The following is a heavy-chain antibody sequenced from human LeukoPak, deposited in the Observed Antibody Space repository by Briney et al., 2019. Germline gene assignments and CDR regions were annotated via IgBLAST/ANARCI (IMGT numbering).Heavy chain of an antibody. CDR3: AREAYIAARLLDY. V-gene: IGHV3-74*01. J-gene: IGHJ4*02. CDR2: INSDGSST. CDR1: GFTFSSYW. D-gene: IGHD6-6*01. Sequence: GGSLRLSCAASGFTFSSYWMHWVRQAPGKGLVWVSRINSDGSSTTYADSVESRFTISSNNTKNTLHPQMNSLRAEDTAVYYCAREAYIAARLLDYWGQGTLVTVSS.